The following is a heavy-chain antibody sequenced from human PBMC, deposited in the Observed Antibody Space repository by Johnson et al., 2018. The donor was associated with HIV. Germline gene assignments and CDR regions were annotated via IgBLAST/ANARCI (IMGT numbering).Heavy chain of an antibody. CDR2: IYSGDST. CDR3: ARACRDGYTCDVFDI. CDR1: GFTVSSNY. Sequence: VQLVESGGGLIQPGGSLRLSCAASGFTVSSNYMSWVRQAPGKGLEWVSVIYSGDSTYYADAVKGRFTISRDNSKNTLYLQMNSLRAEDTAVYYCARACRDGYTCDVFDIWGQGTMVTVSS. D-gene: IGHD5-24*01. J-gene: IGHJ3*02. V-gene: IGHV3-53*01.